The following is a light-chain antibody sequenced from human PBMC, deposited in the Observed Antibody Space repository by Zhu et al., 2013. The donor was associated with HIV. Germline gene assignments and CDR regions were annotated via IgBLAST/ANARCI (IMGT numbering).Light chain of an antibody. CDR3: QHVNENAA. J-gene: IGKJ3*01. V-gene: IGKV1-5*01. CDR1: QNIGDS. Sequence: IQMTQSPSTLSASVGDRVTITCRASQNIGDSVAWYQQKPGKAPYVLIYSASSFISGVPSRFSGSGSGTEFTLTITSLQPEDFATYYCQHVNENAAFGPGTKVDV. CDR2: SAS.